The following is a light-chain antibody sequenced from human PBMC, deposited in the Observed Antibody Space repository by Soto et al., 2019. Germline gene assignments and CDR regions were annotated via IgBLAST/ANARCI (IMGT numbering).Light chain of an antibody. CDR1: SSDVGYYNY. J-gene: IGLJ3*02. V-gene: IGLV2-14*01. CDR2: EVS. Sequence: QSVLTQPASVSGSPGQSITISCTGTSSDVGYYNYVSWYQQYPGKAPKVIVYEVSNRPSGVSNRFSGSKSGNTASLTISGLQAEDEAEYYCSSYTGSSTWVFGGGTKLTVL. CDR3: SSYTGSSTWV.